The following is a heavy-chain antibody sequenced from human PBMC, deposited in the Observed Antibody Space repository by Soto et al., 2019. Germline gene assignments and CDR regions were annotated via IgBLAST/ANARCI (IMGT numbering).Heavy chain of an antibody. CDR2: IGGSGGST. CDR3: AKATSIAARPTPFDY. D-gene: IGHD6-6*01. CDR1: GFTFSSYA. V-gene: IGHV3-23*01. Sequence: GGSLRLSCAASGFTFSSYAMSWVRQAPGKGLEWVSAIGGSGGSTYYADSVKGRFTISRDNSKNTLYLQMNSLRAEDTAVYYCAKATSIAARPTPFDYWGQGTLVTVSS. J-gene: IGHJ4*02.